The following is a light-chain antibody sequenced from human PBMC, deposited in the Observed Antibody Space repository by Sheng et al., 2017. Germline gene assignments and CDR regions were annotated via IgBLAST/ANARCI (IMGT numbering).Light chain of an antibody. V-gene: IGLV2-14*03. J-gene: IGLJ2*01. Sequence: QSALTQPASVSGSFGQSITISCTGTSSDIGGDFYVSWYQHHPGNAPKLLYDVTERPSGVSNRFSGSKSANTASLTISGLQAEDEGDYYCSSYSTTNSVLFGGGTKLTVL. CDR2: DVT. CDR1: SSDIGGDFY. CDR3: SSYSTTNSVL.